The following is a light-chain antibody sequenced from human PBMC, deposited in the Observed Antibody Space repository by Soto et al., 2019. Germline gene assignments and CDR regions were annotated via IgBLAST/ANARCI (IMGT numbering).Light chain of an antibody. CDR1: SSDVSAYDY. CDR3: CSYAGTYPFVV. V-gene: IGLV2-11*01. Sequence: QSALTQPRSVSGSPGQSVTISCTGTSSDVSAYDYVSWYQHRPGKPPKLMIYDLNKRPSGVPDRFSGSKSGNTASLTISGLQAEDEAAYYWCSYAGTYPFVVFGGGTQLTVL. CDR2: DLN. J-gene: IGLJ2*01.